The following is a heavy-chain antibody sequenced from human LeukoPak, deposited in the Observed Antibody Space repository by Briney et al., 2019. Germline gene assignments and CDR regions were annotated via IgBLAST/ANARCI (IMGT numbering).Heavy chain of an antibody. CDR2: MNPNSGNT. V-gene: IGHV1-8*01. J-gene: IGHJ5*02. D-gene: IGHD3-3*01. Sequence: ASVKVSCKASGYTFTSYDINWVRQATGQGPEWVGWMNPNSGNTAYAQKFQGRVTMTRDTSISTAYMELSSLRSEDTAVYYCARDRESEHTSFGVVTIRGWFDPWGQGTLVTVSS. CDR1: GYTFTSYD. CDR3: ARDRESEHTSFGVVTIRGWFDP.